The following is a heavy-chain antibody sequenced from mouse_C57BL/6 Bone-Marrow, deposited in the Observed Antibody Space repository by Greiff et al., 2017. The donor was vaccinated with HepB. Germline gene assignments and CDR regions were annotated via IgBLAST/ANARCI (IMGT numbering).Heavy chain of an antibody. CDR2: IDPETGGT. CDR1: GYTFTDYE. J-gene: IGHJ4*01. D-gene: IGHD2-3*01. Sequence: VKLQESGAELVRPGASVTLSCKASGYTFTDYEMHWVKQTPVHGLEWIGAIDPETGGTAYNQKFKGKAILTADKSSSKAYMALRSLTSEDSAVYYCTRSPGGWLKGYAMDYWGQGTSVTVSS. V-gene: IGHV1-15*01. CDR3: TRSPGGWLKGYAMDY.